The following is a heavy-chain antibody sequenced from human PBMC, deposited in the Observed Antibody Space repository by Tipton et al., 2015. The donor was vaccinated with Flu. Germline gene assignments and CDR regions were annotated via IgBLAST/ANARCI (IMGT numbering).Heavy chain of an antibody. CDR3: ARRQYSGYVGGFDY. Sequence: QLVQSGAEVKKPGASVKVSCKTSGYSFIDNSVHWVRRAPGQGLEWIGQINPNGGGTGYAQKFQGRVTVTSDTSSSTAYLEMSRLTSADTAVYYCARRQYSGYVGGFDYWGQGTLVTVSS. CDR2: INPNGGGT. V-gene: IGHV1-2*06. D-gene: IGHD5-12*01. J-gene: IGHJ4*02. CDR1: GYSFIDNS.